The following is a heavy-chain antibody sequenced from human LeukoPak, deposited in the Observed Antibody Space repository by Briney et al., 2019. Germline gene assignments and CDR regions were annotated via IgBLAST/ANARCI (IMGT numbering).Heavy chain of an antibody. D-gene: IGHD3-22*01. CDR2: IYYSGST. J-gene: IGHJ4*02. V-gene: IGHV4-59*01. CDR1: GGSFSGYY. Sequence: SETLSLTCAVYGGSFSGYYWGWIRQPPGKGLEWVGTIYYSGSTNYNPSLKSRVTISVDTSKNQFSLKLSSVTAADTAVYYCARADSSGYYDYWGQGTLVTVSS. CDR3: ARADSSGYYDY.